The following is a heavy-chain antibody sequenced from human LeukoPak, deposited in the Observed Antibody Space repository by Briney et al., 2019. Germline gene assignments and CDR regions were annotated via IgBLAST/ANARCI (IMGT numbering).Heavy chain of an antibody. CDR2: ISSNGGST. D-gene: IGHD3-9*01. Sequence: PGGSLRLSCAASGFTFSSYAMHWVRQAPGKGLEYVSAISSNGGSTYYANSVKGRFTISRDNSKNTLYLQMGSLRAEDMAVYYCARDRLPDDILTGGSKYNWLDPWGQGTLVTVSS. J-gene: IGHJ5*02. CDR3: ARDRLPDDILTGGSKYNWLDP. CDR1: GFTFSSYA. V-gene: IGHV3-64*01.